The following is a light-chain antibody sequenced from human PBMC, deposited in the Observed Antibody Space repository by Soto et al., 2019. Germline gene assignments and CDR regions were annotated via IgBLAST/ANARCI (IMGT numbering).Light chain of an antibody. CDR2: EVT. V-gene: IGLV2-14*01. CDR1: SADVGGYNF. J-gene: IGLJ3*02. CDR3: SSYSSKSTPV. Sequence: QSALTQPASVSGSPGQSITISCTGTSADVGGYNFVSWYQQHPGEGPKLIIYEVTNRPSGVSDRFSGSKSGYTASLTISGLQADDEGDFYCSSYSSKSTPVFGGGTKLTVL.